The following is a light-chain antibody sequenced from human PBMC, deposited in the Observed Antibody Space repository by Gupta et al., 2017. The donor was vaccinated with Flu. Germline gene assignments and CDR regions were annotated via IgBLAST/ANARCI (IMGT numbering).Light chain of an antibody. CDR3: FSYAGSNTYV. V-gene: IGLV2-11*03. CDR1: SSDVGGFNY. CDR2: DVN. Sequence: TSSDVGGFNYVSWYQQHPGKAPKVVIYDVNKRPSGVPDRFSGSKSGNTASLTISGLQADDEADYYCFSYAGSNTYVFGTGTKVTVL. J-gene: IGLJ1*01.